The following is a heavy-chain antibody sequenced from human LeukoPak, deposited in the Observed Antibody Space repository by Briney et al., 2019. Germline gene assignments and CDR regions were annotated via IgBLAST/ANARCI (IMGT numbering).Heavy chain of an antibody. Sequence: GGALRLTRAASGCIYSSYWRHWVGQAPGKEPAWVSRINAHGSSTNYAGSVKGRFTISRDNAKNTVYLQMNSLSAEDTAMYYCTFSSYGDHIGVDAFDMWGQGTMVTVSS. CDR2: INAHGSST. CDR3: TFSSYGDHIGVDAFDM. J-gene: IGHJ3*02. D-gene: IGHD4-17*01. V-gene: IGHV3-74*01. CDR1: GCIYSSYW.